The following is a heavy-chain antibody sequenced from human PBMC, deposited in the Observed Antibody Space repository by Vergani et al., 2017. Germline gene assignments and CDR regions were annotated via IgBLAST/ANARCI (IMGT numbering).Heavy chain of an antibody. CDR1: GFTFSSYS. CDR3: ARDSGYCSGGSCYYYGMDV. CDR2: ITSSSSYI. V-gene: IGHV3-21*01. D-gene: IGHD2-15*01. Sequence: VQLVESGGGLVKPGGSLRLSCAASGFTFSSYSINWVRQAPGRGLEWVSSITSSSSYIYYADSVKGRFTISRDNAKNSLYLQMNSLRAEDTAVYYCARDSGYCSGGSCYYYGMDVWGQGTTVTVSS. J-gene: IGHJ6*02.